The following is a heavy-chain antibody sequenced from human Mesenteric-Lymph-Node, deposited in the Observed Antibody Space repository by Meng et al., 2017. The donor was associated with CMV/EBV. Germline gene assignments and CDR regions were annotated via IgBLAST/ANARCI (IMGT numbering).Heavy chain of an antibody. CDR2: TTDSGRT. Sequence: LNDTGARGSSSNDGYYWSGSRQHPGKGLEGIGNTTDSGRTYNNPSLNSRLTISVYRSKNQFSLKLSSVTAADTAVYYCARAVEYYFDYWGQGTLVTVSS. V-gene: IGHV4-31*03. CDR1: RGSSSNDGYY. CDR3: ARAVEYYFDY. J-gene: IGHJ4*02.